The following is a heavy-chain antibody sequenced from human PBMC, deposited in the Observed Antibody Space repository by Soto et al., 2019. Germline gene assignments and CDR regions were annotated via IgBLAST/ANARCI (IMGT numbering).Heavy chain of an antibody. J-gene: IGHJ3*02. D-gene: IGHD4-17*01. V-gene: IGHV3-23*01. CDR2: ISGSGGRT. CDR3: PNSYAVYRLDAFDI. CDR1: GFTFSSYA. Sequence: EVQLLEAGGGLVQPGGYLRVSCAASGFTFSSYAMSWVRQAPGKGLEWESAISGSGGRTYYADYVKGRFTICTDNSKTTHYLQMNRLRAEDKPVYYCPNSYAVYRLDAFDIWGQGTMITVPS.